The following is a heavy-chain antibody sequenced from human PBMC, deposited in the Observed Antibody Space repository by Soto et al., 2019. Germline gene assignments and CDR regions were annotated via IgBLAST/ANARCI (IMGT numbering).Heavy chain of an antibody. V-gene: IGHV1-46*01. Sequence: QVQLVQSGAEVKKPGASVKVSCKASGYTFTSYYMHWVRQAPGQGLEWMGIINPSGGSTSYAQKFQGRVTMTRDTSTSTVYMELSSLRSEDTAVYYCARDMVRSPVYYYYYGMDVWGQGTTVTVSS. D-gene: IGHD3-10*01. CDR2: INPSGGST. J-gene: IGHJ6*02. CDR1: GYTFTSYY. CDR3: ARDMVRSPVYYYYYGMDV.